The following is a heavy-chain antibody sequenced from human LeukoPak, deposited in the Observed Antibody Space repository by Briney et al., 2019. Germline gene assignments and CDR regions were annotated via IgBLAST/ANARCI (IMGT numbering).Heavy chain of an antibody. V-gene: IGHV1-46*01. D-gene: IGHD6-19*01. CDR3: ARDDSGWLFMGAFDI. CDR2: INPSGGST. J-gene: IGHJ3*02. CDR1: GYTFTSYY. Sequence: ASVKVSCKASGYTFTSYYMHWVRQAPGQGLEWMGIINPSGGSTSYAQKFQGRVTMTRDTSTSTVYMELSSLRSEDTAVYYCARDDSGWLFMGAFDIWGQGTMVTVSS.